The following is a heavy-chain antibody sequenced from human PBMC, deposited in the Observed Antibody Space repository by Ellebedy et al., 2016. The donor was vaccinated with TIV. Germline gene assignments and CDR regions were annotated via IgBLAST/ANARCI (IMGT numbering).Heavy chain of an antibody. J-gene: IGHJ3*02. CDR1: GFTFSSYS. Sequence: GGSLRLXXAASGFTFSSYSMNWVRQTPGKGLEWVSYISSGSSSIYYADSVKGRFTISRDNAKNSLYLQMNSLRAEDTAVYYCARNDAFDIWGQGTMVTVSS. CDR2: ISSGSSSI. CDR3: ARNDAFDI. V-gene: IGHV3-48*01.